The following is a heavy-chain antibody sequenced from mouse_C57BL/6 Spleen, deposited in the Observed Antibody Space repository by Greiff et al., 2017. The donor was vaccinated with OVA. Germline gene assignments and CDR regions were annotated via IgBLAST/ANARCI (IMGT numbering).Heavy chain of an antibody. CDR3: AREGENYSNPFAY. CDR2: ISDGGSYT. Sequence: EVKVVESGGGLVKPGGSLKLSCAASGFTFSSYAMSWVRQTPEKRLEWVATISDGGSYTYYPDNVKGRFTISRDNAKNNLYLQMSHLKSEDTAMYYCAREGENYSNPFAYWGQGTLVTVSA. J-gene: IGHJ3*01. CDR1: GFTFSSYA. D-gene: IGHD2-5*01. V-gene: IGHV5-4*01.